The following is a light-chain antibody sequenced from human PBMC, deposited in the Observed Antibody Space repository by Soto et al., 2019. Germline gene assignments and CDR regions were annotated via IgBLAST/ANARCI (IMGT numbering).Light chain of an antibody. CDR3: SAYAGSIFV. CDR2: DVD. Sequence: QSALTQPPSASGSPGQSVTISCTGSSSDVGRYNHVSWYQQHPGKAPKLIIFDVDKRPSGVPDRFSGSKSVNTASLTVSGLQAEDEADYYCSAYAGSIFVFGTGIKVTVL. J-gene: IGLJ1*01. V-gene: IGLV2-8*01. CDR1: SSDVGRYNH.